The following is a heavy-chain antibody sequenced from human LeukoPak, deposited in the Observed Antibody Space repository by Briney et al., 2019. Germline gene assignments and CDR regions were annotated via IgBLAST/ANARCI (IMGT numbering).Heavy chain of an antibody. Sequence: PGGSLRLSCAASGFTFSSYWMSWVRQAPGKGLEWVANIKQDGSEKYYVDPVKGRFTISRDNAKNSLYLQMNSLRAEDTAVYYCARANGYSSGWYGDYWGQGTLVTVSS. J-gene: IGHJ4*02. CDR3: ARANGYSSGWYGDY. V-gene: IGHV3-7*01. CDR2: IKQDGSEK. CDR1: GFTFSSYW. D-gene: IGHD6-19*01.